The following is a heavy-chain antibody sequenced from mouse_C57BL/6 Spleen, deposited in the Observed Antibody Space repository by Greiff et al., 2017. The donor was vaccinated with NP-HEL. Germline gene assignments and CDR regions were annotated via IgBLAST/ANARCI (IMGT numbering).Heavy chain of an antibody. CDR2: ISYDGSN. J-gene: IGHJ3*01. Sequence: EVQLKESGPGLVKPSQSLSLTCSVTGYSITSGYYWNWIRQFPGNKLEWMGYISYDGSNNYNPSLKNRISITRDTSKNQFFLKLNSVTTEDTATYYCARGGYSAWFAYWGQGTLVTVSA. CDR3: ARGGYSAWFAY. D-gene: IGHD1-1*01. CDR1: GYSITSGYY. V-gene: IGHV3-6*01.